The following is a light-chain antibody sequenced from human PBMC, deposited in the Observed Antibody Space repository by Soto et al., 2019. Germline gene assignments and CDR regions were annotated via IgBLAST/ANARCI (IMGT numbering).Light chain of an antibody. Sequence: DIQMTQSPSTLSASVGDRVTINCRASQSISSWLAWYQQKPGKAPKLLIYDASSLESGVPSRFSGSGSGTEFTLTISRVQPDDFATYYCQQYNSYSWTFGQGTKVDIK. V-gene: IGKV1-5*01. CDR1: QSISSW. CDR2: DAS. CDR3: QQYNSYSWT. J-gene: IGKJ1*01.